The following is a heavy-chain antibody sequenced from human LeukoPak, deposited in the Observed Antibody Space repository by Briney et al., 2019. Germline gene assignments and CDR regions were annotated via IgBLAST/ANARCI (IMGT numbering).Heavy chain of an antibody. V-gene: IGHV5-51*01. D-gene: IGHD3-3*01. CDR1: GYKFANYW. CDR2: IYPDDSDI. CDR3: ARRHYDLWTGFYQYFDY. Sequence: GESLKISCQASGYKFANYWIGWVRQMPGKGLKWLGIIYPDDSDIRYSPSLRGQVTISVDRSINTAYLQWTSLEASDTAMYYCARRHYDLWTGFYQYFDYWGQGTPVTVSS. J-gene: IGHJ4*02.